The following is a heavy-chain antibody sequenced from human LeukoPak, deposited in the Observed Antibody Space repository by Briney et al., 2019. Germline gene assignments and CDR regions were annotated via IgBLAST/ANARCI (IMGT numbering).Heavy chain of an antibody. CDR3: ATAYSSGWADY. J-gene: IGHJ4*02. CDR1: GINFSGYA. Sequence: GGSLRLSCAASGINFSGYAMRWVRQAPGKGLEWVAIISYDGSNKNYADSVKGRLTISRDNSNNMLFLQLNSLRTDDTAVYFCATAYSSGWADYWGRGTLVTVSS. D-gene: IGHD6-19*01. CDR2: ISYDGSNK. V-gene: IGHV3-30*04.